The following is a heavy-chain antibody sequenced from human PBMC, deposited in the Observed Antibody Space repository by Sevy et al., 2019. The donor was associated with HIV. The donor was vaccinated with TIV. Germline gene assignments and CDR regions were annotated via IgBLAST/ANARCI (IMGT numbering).Heavy chain of an antibody. CDR2: IKQDGSEK. J-gene: IGHJ6*03. Sequence: GGSLRLSCAVSGFTFSSYWMSWVRQAPGKGLEWVANIKQDGSEKYYVDSVKGRFTISTDNAKKSLYLQMNSLRAEDTAVYYCARDSDSTRYYYMDVWGKGTTVTVSS. CDR3: ARDSDSTRYYYMDV. D-gene: IGHD1-26*01. V-gene: IGHV3-7*01. CDR1: GFTFSSYW.